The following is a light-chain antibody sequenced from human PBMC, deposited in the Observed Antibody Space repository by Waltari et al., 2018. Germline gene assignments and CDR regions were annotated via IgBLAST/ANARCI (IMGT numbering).Light chain of an antibody. J-gene: IGLJ1*01. V-gene: IGLV1-44*01. Sequence: QSVLTQPPSASGTPGQRVTISCSGSTSDIGGNTVVWYQQLPGTAPKLLIHSNDQRPSGVPDRFSCFKSGTSASLAISGLQSEDEGEYFCAAWDDSLTYVFGTGTKVTVL. CDR2: SND. CDR1: TSDIGGNT. CDR3: AAWDDSLTYV.